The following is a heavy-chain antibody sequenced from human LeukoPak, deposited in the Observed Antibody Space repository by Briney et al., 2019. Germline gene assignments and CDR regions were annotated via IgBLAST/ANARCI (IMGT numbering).Heavy chain of an antibody. CDR2: ISAYNGNT. CDR1: GYTFTSYG. V-gene: IGHV1-18*04. CDR3: ARDLGYGSGSYYGGGDY. J-gene: IGHJ4*02. Sequence: ASVKVSCKASGYTFTSYGISWVRQAPGQGLEWMGWISAYNGNTNYAQKLQGRVTMTTVTSTSTAYMELRSLRSDDTAVYYCARDLGYGSGSYYGGGDYWGQGTLVTVSS. D-gene: IGHD3-10*01.